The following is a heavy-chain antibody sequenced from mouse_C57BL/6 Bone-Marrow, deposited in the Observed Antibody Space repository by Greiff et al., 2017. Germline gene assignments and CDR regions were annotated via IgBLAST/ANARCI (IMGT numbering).Heavy chain of an antibody. CDR3: ARGGPWYFDV. CDR1: GFNIKDSY. Sequence: DVQLQESGAELVKPGASVKLSCTASGFNIKDSYMHWVKQRTEQGLEWIGRIDPEDGETKYAPKFPGKATITADTSSNTAYLQLSSLTSEDTAVYYCARGGPWYFDVWGTGTTVTVSS. V-gene: IGHV14-2*01. CDR2: IDPEDGET. J-gene: IGHJ1*03.